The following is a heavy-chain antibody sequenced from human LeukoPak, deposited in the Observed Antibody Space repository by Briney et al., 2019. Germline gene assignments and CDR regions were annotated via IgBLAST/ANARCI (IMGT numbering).Heavy chain of an antibody. J-gene: IGHJ3*02. V-gene: IGHV4-34*01. Sequence: SETLSLTCADYGESFSGYYWSWIRQPPGKGLEWIREINHSGITNYNPSLKSGVTISVDTSKNQFSLKLSSVTAADTAVYYCARGPRYFVIWGQGTMVTVSS. CDR3: ARGPRYFVI. CDR1: GESFSGYY. CDR2: INHSGIT.